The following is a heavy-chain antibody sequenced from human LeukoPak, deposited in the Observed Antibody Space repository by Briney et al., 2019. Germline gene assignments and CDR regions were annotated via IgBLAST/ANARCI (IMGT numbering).Heavy chain of an antibody. CDR1: GGSISSYY. CDR3: ARYGMATIQFFDY. J-gene: IGHJ4*02. D-gene: IGHD5-24*01. CDR2: ISYSGST. V-gene: IGHV4-59*01. Sequence: SETLSLTCTVSGGSISSYYWSWIRQPPGKGLEWIGYISYSGSTKYNPSLKSRVTISVDTSKNQFSLKLSSVTAADTAVYYCARYGMATIQFFDYWGQGTLFTVSS.